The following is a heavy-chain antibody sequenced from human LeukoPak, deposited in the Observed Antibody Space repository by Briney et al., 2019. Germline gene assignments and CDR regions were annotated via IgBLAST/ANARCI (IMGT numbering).Heavy chain of an antibody. CDR3: ARDRVGSGRYGMDV. J-gene: IGHJ6*02. Sequence: GGSLRLSCAVSGFTFRSYGMHWVRQAPGKGLEWVAFIRYDGSNKYYADSVKGRFTISRDNSKNTLYLQMNSLRAEDTAVYYCARDRVGSGRYGMDVWGQGTTVTVSS. CDR2: IRYDGSNK. V-gene: IGHV3-30*02. CDR1: GFTFRSYG. D-gene: IGHD3-10*01.